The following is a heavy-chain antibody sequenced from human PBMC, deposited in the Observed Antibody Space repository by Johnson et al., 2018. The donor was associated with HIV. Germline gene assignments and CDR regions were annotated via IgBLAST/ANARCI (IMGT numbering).Heavy chain of an antibody. D-gene: IGHD4-17*01. CDR2: ISNDGTNK. CDR1: GFTFSSYT. CDR3: VKEGTTVTTFLVYHI. V-gene: IGHV3-30*18. Sequence: QVHLVESGGGLVQPGRSLRLSCAASGFTFSSYTMHWVRQAPGKGLEWVASISNDGTNKFYAESAKGRFTISRDNSRNTLDLQMSSLRPADTAVYYCVKEGTTVTTFLVYHIWGQGTRVTVSS. J-gene: IGHJ3*02.